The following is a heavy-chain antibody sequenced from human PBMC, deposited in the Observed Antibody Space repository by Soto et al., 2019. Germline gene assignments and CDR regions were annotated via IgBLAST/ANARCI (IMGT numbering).Heavy chain of an antibody. D-gene: IGHD2-15*01. J-gene: IGHJ4*02. V-gene: IGHV4-39*07. CDR2: IFYSGST. Sequence: PSATLSLTCTVSSGSISSTIYSWDWIRQPPGKGLEWIGSIFYSGSTYYNPSLKSRVTISVDTSKNQFSLNLSFVTAADTAVYYCATMGTPATGLYYFDYWGQGTLVTVSS. CDR1: SGSISSTIYS. CDR3: ATMGTPATGLYYFDY.